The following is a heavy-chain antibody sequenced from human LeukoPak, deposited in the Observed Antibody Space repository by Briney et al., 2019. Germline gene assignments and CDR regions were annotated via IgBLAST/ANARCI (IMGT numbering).Heavy chain of an antibody. CDR3: ARGGGHLDC. CDR1: GFSFSSYW. Sequence: GGSLRLSCAASGFSFSSYWMSWVRQAPGKGLEWVVNIKQDGSDKYYLTSVRGRFTISRGNDKNSLFLQMNSLRVEDTAVYYCARGGGHLDCWGQGTLVTVSS. J-gene: IGHJ4*02. CDR2: IKQDGSDK. V-gene: IGHV3-7*01. D-gene: IGHD4-23*01.